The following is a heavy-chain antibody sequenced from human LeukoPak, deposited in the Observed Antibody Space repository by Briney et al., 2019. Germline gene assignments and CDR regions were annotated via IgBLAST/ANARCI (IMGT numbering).Heavy chain of an antibody. V-gene: IGHV3-21*01. CDR3: ATDGVGIVPGDVFDI. CDR1: GFTFSSYS. D-gene: IGHD2-8*01. J-gene: IGHJ3*02. Sequence: GGSLRLSCAASGFTFSSYSMNWVRQAPGKGLEWVSSISSSSSYIYYADSVKGRFTISRDNAKNSVYLQMNSLRAEDTAVYYCATDGVGIVPGDVFDIWGQGTMVTVSS. CDR2: ISSSSSYI.